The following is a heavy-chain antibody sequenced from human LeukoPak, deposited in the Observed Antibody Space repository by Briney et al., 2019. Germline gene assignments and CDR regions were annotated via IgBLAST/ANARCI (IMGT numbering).Heavy chain of an antibody. J-gene: IGHJ4*02. D-gene: IGHD3-9*01. CDR2: ISSSGSTI. V-gene: IGHV3-48*03. CDR1: GFTFSSYE. CDR3: VRAQGIRYFDWLSYFDY. Sequence: GGSLRLSCAASGFTFSSYEMNWVRQAPGKGLEWVSYISSSGSTIYYADSVKGRFTISRDNAKNSLYLQMNSLRAEDTAVYYCVRAQGIRYFDWLSYFDYWGQGTLVTVSS.